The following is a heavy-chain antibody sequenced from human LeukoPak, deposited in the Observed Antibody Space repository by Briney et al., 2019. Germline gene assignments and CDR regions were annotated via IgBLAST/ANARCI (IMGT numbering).Heavy chain of an antibody. V-gene: IGHV1-24*01. CDR2: FDPEDGET. CDR1: GDTLTELS. J-gene: IGHJ2*01. D-gene: IGHD1-26*01. Sequence: ASVKVSCKVSGDTLTELSMHWVRQAPGKGLEWMGGFDPEDGETIYAQKFQGRVTMTEDTSTDTAYMELSSLRSEDTAVYYCATARGDQWELPGWYFDLWGRGTLVTVSS. CDR3: ATARGDQWELPGWYFDL.